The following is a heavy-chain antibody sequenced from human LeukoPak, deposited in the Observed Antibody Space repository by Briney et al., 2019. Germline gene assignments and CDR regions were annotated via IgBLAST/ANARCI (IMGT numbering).Heavy chain of an antibody. D-gene: IGHD3-22*01. CDR2: INPNSGGT. CDR3: ARGNYDSSDFEYFQH. Sequence: GASVKVSCKASGYTFTGYYMHWVRQAPGQGLEWMGWINPNSGGTNYAQKFQGRVTMTRDTSISTAYMEVSRLRSDDTAVFYCARGNYDSSDFEYFQHWGQGTLVTVSS. V-gene: IGHV1-2*02. CDR1: GYTFTGYY. J-gene: IGHJ1*01.